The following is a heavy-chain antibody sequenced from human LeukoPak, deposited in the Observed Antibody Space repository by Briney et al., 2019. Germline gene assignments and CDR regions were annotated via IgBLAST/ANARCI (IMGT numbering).Heavy chain of an antibody. CDR2: IYTNGST. CDR3: ASQDTAMAPLRR. Sequence: SETLPLTCTVSGGSISSYYWSWIRQPAGKGLEWIGRIYTNGSTNYNPSLKSRVTMSVDTSKNQFSLKLSSVTAADTAVYYCASQDTAMAPLRRWGQGTLVTVSS. D-gene: IGHD5-18*01. J-gene: IGHJ4*02. CDR1: GGSISSYY. V-gene: IGHV4-4*07.